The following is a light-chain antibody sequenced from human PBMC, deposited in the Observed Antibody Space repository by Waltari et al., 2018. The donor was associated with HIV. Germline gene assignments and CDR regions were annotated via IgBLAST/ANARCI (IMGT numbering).Light chain of an antibody. J-gene: IGLJ2*01. Sequence: QSVLTQPPSASGTPGQRVTISCSGRRSNIGSNPVSWYQQLPGTAPKLLISHNKQPPSGVPDRFSGAKSGTSASLAISGLQSEDEGDYYCAAWDDSLDGLFGGGTKLTV. CDR3: AAWDDSLDGL. CDR2: HNK. V-gene: IGLV1-44*01. CDR1: RSNIGSNP.